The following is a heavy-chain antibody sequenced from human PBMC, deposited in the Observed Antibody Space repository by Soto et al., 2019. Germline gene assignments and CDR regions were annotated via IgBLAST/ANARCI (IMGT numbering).Heavy chain of an antibody. V-gene: IGHV4-59*01. D-gene: IGHD3-16*01. CDR1: GGSINNYY. CDR2: IYYSGNT. Sequence: PSETLSLTCTVSGGSINNYYWSWIRQPPGKGLEWIGYIYYSGNTNYNPSLKSRVTISVDTSKNQFSLKLSSATAADTAVYYCARGGTFRTFDYWGQGTLVTAPQ. CDR3: ARGGTFRTFDY. J-gene: IGHJ4*02.